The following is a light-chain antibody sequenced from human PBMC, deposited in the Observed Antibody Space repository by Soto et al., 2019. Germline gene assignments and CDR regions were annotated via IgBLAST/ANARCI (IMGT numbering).Light chain of an antibody. CDR3: QQYYGIPYT. CDR2: WAS. J-gene: IGKJ2*01. V-gene: IGKV4-1*01. Sequence: DIVMTQSPDSLAVSLGERATINCKSSQNVLYSSNNNNYLAWYQQKPGQPPKLLFYWASTRESGVPDRFSGSGSGTDITLTISSLQAEDVAVYYCQQYYGIPYTFGQGTKLEIK. CDR1: QNVLYSSNNNNY.